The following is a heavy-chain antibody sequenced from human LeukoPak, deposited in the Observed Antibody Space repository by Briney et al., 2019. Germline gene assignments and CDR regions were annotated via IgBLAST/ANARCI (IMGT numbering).Heavy chain of an antibody. Sequence: GWSLRLSCAASGFTFSSYSMNWVRQAPGKGLEWVSSISSSSSYIYYADSVKGRFTISRDNAKNSLYLQMNSLRAEDTAVYYCARDYYDSSGYYYFPDYWGQGTLVTVSS. J-gene: IGHJ4*02. CDR1: GFTFSSYS. CDR3: ARDYYDSSGYYYFPDY. CDR2: ISSSSSYI. V-gene: IGHV3-21*01. D-gene: IGHD3-22*01.